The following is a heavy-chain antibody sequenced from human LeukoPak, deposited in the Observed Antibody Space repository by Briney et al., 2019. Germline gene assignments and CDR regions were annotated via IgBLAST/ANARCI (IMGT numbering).Heavy chain of an antibody. CDR3: AKSGLNRFDY. J-gene: IGHJ4*02. CDR1: GFTFSTYA. V-gene: IGHV3-30*02. Sequence: GGSLRLSCAASGFTFSTYAMHWVRQAPGKGLEWVTFIRYDGINKYYADSVKGRFTISRDNSKNTLFLQMNSLRVEDTAVYYCAKSGLNRFDYWGQGALVTVSS. D-gene: IGHD2-15*01. CDR2: IRYDGINK.